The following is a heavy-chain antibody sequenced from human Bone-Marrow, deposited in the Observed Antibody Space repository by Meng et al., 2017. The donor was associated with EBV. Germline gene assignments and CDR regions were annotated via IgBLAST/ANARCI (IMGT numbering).Heavy chain of an antibody. Sequence: VHGVESGNVVKTLQSSCKASGKTSADNFRSGVIRWVRQALGWGVVWMGGSVARYGAPYYEANFPRRGAITASEATSKHCMELSDLRSKDTGMYYCASEAGRGFIRDYWGQGTLVTVSS. J-gene: IGHJ4*02. CDR3: ASEAGRGFIRDY. CDR2: SVARYGAP. D-gene: IGHD3-10*01. CDR1: ADNFRSGV. V-gene: IGHV1-69*01.